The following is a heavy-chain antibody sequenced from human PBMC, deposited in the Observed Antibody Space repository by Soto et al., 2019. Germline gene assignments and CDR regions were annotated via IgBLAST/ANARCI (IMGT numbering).Heavy chain of an antibody. CDR3: TKARCTGDTCFVPDY. Sequence: GGSLRLSCAASGFSFSSYTMAWVRQAPGKGLEWVSSISGSGGSPSYADSVQGRFIISRDNPRNTVSLQMNRLRAEDTATYYCTKARCTGDTCFVPDYWGHGRLVTVSS. CDR1: GFSFSSYT. CDR2: ISGSGGSP. J-gene: IGHJ4*01. D-gene: IGHD2-8*02. V-gene: IGHV3-23*01.